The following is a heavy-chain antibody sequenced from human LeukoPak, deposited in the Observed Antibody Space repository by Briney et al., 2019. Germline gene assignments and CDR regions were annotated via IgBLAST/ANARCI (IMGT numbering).Heavy chain of an antibody. J-gene: IGHJ4*02. Sequence: SETLSLTCTVSGDSINNYCWTWIRQPPGKGLEWIGNIYYSGSTNYNPSLKSRVTMSVDTSKNQSSPKVSSVTAADTAVFYCATGAGWLPDYWSQGTLVTVSS. CDR1: GDSINNYC. CDR2: IYYSGST. D-gene: IGHD5-24*01. CDR3: ATGAGWLPDY. V-gene: IGHV4-59*01.